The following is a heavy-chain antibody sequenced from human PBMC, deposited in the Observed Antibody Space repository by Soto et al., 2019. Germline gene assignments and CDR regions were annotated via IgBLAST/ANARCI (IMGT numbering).Heavy chain of an antibody. Sequence: SETLSLTCTVSGGSISSYYWSWIRQPPGKGLEWIGYIYYSGSTNYNPSLKSRFTISRDNAKNSLYLQMNSLRAEDTAVYYCARDELEGYYPFDYWGQGTLVTVSS. V-gene: IGHV4-59*12. CDR2: IYYSGST. J-gene: IGHJ4*02. D-gene: IGHD3-22*01. CDR3: ARDELEGYYPFDY. CDR1: GGSISSYY.